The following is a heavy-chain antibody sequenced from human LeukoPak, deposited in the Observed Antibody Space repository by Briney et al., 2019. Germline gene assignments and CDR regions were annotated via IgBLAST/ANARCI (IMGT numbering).Heavy chain of an antibody. CDR1: GYTFTAYY. V-gene: IGHV1-2*02. CDR2: INPNSGGT. D-gene: IGHD1-26*01. J-gene: IGHJ4*02. Sequence: GASVKVSCKASGYTFTAYYMHWVRQAPGQGLEWMGWINPNSGGTNYAQKFQGSVTMTRDKSISTAYMEMSRLRSDDTAVYSCARGGQGAPLDYWGQGSLVTVSS. CDR3: ARGGQGAPLDY.